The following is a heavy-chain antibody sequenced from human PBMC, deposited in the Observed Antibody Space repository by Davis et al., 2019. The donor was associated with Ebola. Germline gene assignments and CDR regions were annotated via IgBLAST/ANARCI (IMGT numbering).Heavy chain of an antibody. V-gene: IGHV3-73*01. D-gene: IGHD1-26*01. CDR3: TGGSGSYRDY. CDR2: IRSKANSYAT. CDR1: GFTFSGSA. Sequence: GESLKISCAASGFTFSGSAMHWVHQASGKGLEWVGRIRSKANSYATAYAASVKGRFTISRDDSKNTAYLQMNSLKTEDTAVYYCTGGSGSYRDYWGQGTLVTVSS. J-gene: IGHJ4*02.